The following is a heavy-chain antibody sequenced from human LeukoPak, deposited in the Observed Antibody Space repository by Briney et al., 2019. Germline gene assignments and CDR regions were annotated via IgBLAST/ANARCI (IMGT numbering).Heavy chain of an antibody. Sequence: ASVKVSCKASGYTFTSYGISWVGQAPGQGLEWMGWISAYNGNTNYAQKLQGRVTMTTDTSTSTAYMELRSLRSDDTAVYYCAKMYVWGSYRPKTNYGMDVWGQGTTVTVSS. CDR2: ISAYNGNT. CDR3: AKMYVWGSYRPKTNYGMDV. V-gene: IGHV1-18*01. CDR1: GYTFTSYG. J-gene: IGHJ6*02. D-gene: IGHD3-16*02.